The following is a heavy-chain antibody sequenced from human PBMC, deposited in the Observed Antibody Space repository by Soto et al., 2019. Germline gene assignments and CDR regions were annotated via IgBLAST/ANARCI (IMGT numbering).Heavy chain of an antibody. CDR3: ARSEVPAAMGGWFDP. V-gene: IGHV1-18*01. J-gene: IGHJ5*02. Sequence: ASVKVSCKASGFSLSGDGINWVRQAPGQGLQWVGWISPYNDNTNYAQKLQDRVTLTTDTSTSTAYLELGSLRFDDTAVYYCARSEVPAAMGGWFDPWGQGTLVTVSS. CDR1: GFSLSGDG. D-gene: IGHD2-2*01. CDR2: ISPYNDNT.